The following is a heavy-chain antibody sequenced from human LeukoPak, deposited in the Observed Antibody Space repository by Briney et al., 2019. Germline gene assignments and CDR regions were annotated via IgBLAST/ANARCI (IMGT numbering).Heavy chain of an antibody. CDR3: ARVSGWYNWFDP. CDR2: INPNSGGT. D-gene: IGHD6-19*01. V-gene: IGHV1-2*06. CDR1: GYTFTGYY. J-gene: IGHJ5*02. Sequence: ASVKVSCKASGYTFTGYYMHWVRQAPGQGLEWMGRINPNSGGTNYAQKFQGRVTMTRDTSISTAYMELSRLRPDDTAVYYCARVSGWYNWFDPWGQGTLVTVSS.